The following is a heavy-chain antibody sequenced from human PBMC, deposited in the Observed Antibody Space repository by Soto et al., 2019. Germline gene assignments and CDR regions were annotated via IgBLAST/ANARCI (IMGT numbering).Heavy chain of an antibody. Sequence: QVQLVQSGAEVKKSGSSVKVSCKASGGTFSSYAISWVRQAPGQGLEWKGRIIPMFCTTNYAQKFQRRVTSSADESTNTAYMELSSLRSEDTAFYYCARDFDYGVYRGTFNIWGQGTMVTVSS. D-gene: IGHD4-17*01. CDR3: ARDFDYGVYRGTFNI. CDR1: GGTFSSYA. CDR2: IIPMFCTT. J-gene: IGHJ3*02. V-gene: IGHV1-69*01.